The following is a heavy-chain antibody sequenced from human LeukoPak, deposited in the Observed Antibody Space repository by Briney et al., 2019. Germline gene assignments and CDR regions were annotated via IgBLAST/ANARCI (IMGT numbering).Heavy chain of an antibody. CDR2: ISSSSSYI. J-gene: IGHJ4*02. D-gene: IGHD1-26*01. Sequence: PGGSLRLSCAASGFTFSSYSTNWVRQAPGKGLEWVSSISSSSSYIYYADSVKGRFTISRDNAKNSLYLQMNSLRAEDTAVYYCARGEYSGSSLFDYWGQGTLVTVPS. CDR3: ARGEYSGSSLFDY. V-gene: IGHV3-21*01. CDR1: GFTFSSYS.